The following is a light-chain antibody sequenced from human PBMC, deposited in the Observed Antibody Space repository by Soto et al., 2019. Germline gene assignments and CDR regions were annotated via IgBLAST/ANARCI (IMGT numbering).Light chain of an antibody. CDR2: GAS. V-gene: IGKV3-15*01. CDR3: QQYNNSPQT. CDR1: QSVSSN. J-gene: IGKJ1*01. Sequence: EIVMTQSPSTLSVSPGDRATLTCRASQSVSSNLAWYQQKPGQAPRLLIYGASTMDTGIPSRFSGSGSGTEFTLTISSLQSEDFAVYYCQQYNNSPQTFGQGTKVEIK.